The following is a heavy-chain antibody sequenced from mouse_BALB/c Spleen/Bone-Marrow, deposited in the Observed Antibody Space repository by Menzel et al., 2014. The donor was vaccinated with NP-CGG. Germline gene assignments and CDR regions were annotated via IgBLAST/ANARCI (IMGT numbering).Heavy chain of an antibody. V-gene: IGHV5-6-5*01. D-gene: IGHD1-1*01. CDR3: ARGEIYYYGSTHYFDY. CDR2: ITRGGNT. CDR1: GFTFSSYA. J-gene: IGHJ2*01. Sequence: DVKLVESGGGLVKPGGSLKLSCAASGFTFSSYAMSWVRQTPEKRLEWVASITRGGNTYYPDSVKGRFTISRDNARDILYLQMSSLRPEDTAMYYCARGEIYYYGSTHYFDYWGQGTTLTVSS.